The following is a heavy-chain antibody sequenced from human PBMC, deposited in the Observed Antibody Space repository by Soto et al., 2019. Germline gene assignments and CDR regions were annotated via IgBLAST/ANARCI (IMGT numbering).Heavy chain of an antibody. CDR1: GYSFTSYW. J-gene: IGHJ6*02. CDR2: IDPSDSYT. Sequence: GESLKISCKGSGYSFTSYWISWVRQMPGKGLEWMGRIDPSDSYTNYSPSSQGHVTISADKSISTAYLQWSSLKASDTAMYYCARLLQSPYYYGSGSYNNYYYYYGMDVWGQGTTVTVS. CDR3: ARLLQSPYYYGSGSYNNYYYYYGMDV. V-gene: IGHV5-10-1*01. D-gene: IGHD3-10*01.